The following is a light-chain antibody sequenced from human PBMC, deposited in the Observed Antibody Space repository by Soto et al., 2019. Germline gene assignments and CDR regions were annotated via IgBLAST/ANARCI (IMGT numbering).Light chain of an antibody. CDR3: QQDHSYPFT. J-gene: IGKJ4*01. Sequence: AIQMTKSPSSLPASVGDRVTITCRASQGITDDLTWYQQKPGKAPNLLFYAASSSQTGVPPRFSGSGSGTDFILTISSLQPEDFATYYCQQDHSYPFTFGGGTKVEIK. V-gene: IGKV1-6*02. CDR1: QGITDD. CDR2: AAS.